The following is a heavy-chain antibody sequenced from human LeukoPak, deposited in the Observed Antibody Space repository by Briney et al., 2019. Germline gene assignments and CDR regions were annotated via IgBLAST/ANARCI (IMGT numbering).Heavy chain of an antibody. J-gene: IGHJ3*02. Sequence: GGSLRLSCAASGFTFSSYSMNWVRQAPGKGLEWVSYISSSSSTIYYADSVKGRFTISRDNAKNSLYLQMNSLRAEDTAVYYCARSDGYGLVGIWGQGTMVTVSS. V-gene: IGHV3-48*01. CDR1: GFTFSSYS. D-gene: IGHD3-10*01. CDR3: ARSDGYGLVGI. CDR2: ISSSSSTI.